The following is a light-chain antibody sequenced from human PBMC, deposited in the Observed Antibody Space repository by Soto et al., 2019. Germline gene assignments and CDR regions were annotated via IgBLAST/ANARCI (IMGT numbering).Light chain of an antibody. CDR1: SSNIGAGYD. Sequence: VLAQPPSVSGAPGQRVTISCTGSSSNIGAGYDVHWYQQLPGTAPKLLIYGNSNRPSGVPDRFSGSKSGTSASLAITGLQAEDEADYYCQSYDSSLSGSYVFGTGTKVTVL. V-gene: IGLV1-40*01. J-gene: IGLJ1*01. CDR3: QSYDSSLSGSYV. CDR2: GNS.